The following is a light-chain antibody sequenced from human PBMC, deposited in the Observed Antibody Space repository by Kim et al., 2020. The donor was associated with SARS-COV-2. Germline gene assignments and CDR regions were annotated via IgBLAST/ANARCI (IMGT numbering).Light chain of an antibody. CDR2: QAS. V-gene: IGKV1-5*03. Sequence: DIQLTQSPSTLSASVGDRVTITCRASQNISTWLAWYQQKPGTAPKLLVYQASTLQSGVPLRFSGSGSGTEFTLTIRSLQPGDFATYYCQQYNSYSRTFGQGTKLEIK. J-gene: IGKJ2*01. CDR1: QNISTW. CDR3: QQYNSYSRT.